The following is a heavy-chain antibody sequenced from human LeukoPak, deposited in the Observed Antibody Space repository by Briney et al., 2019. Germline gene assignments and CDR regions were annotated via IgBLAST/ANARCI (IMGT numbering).Heavy chain of an antibody. V-gene: IGHV5-51*01. Sequence: GESLKISCQGSGSPFTSYWIGWVRQLPGKGLEWMGIIYPGDSDTRYSPSFQGQVTISADKSISTAYLQWSSLKASDTAMYYCARQNVGYSYGTFDFWGQGTLVTVSS. CDR2: IYPGDSDT. CDR1: GSPFTSYW. D-gene: IGHD5-18*01. CDR3: ARQNVGYSYGTFDF. J-gene: IGHJ4*02.